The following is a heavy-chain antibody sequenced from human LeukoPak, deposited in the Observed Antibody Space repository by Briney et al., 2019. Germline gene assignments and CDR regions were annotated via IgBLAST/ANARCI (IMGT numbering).Heavy chain of an antibody. Sequence: GESLKLSCEGSRYSFDSYAMTWVRQAPGKGLEWVSSINGGGDITYYADSVKGRFTISRDNSKNTLYLQMNSLRAEDTAVYYCAKGLRGTYYGSGIIHWGQGTLVTVSS. CDR1: RYSFDSYA. J-gene: IGHJ4*02. D-gene: IGHD3-10*01. CDR2: INGGGDIT. CDR3: AKGLRGTYYGSGIIH. V-gene: IGHV3-23*01.